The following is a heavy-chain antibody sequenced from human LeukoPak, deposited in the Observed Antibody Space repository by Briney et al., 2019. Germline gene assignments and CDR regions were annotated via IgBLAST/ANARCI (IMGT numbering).Heavy chain of an antibody. V-gene: IGHV3-73*01. D-gene: IGHD5-12*01. CDR2: IRSKANSYAT. CDR1: GFTFSASA. J-gene: IGHJ4*02. CDR3: TRPGYDGKDY. Sequence: PGGSLRLSCAAPGFTFSASAMHWVRQASGKGLEWVGRIRSKANSYATAYAASVEGRFTISRDDSKNTAYLQMNNLKTEDTAVYYCTRPGYDGKDYWGQGTLVTVSS.